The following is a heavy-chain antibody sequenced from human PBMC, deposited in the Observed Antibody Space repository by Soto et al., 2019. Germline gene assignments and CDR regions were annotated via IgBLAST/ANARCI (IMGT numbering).Heavy chain of an antibody. D-gene: IGHD2-21*02. CDR2: IRSSSSTI. J-gene: IGHJ2*01. Sequence: EVQLVESGGGLVQPGGSLRLSCAASGFTFSTYSMNWVRQAPGKGLEWVSYIRSSSSTIYYSDSVKGRFTISRDNAENSLYLQMNSLRDEDTAVYYCARAAYCGCDWCWYFDLWGRGTLVTVSS. V-gene: IGHV3-48*02. CDR3: ARAAYCGCDWCWYFDL. CDR1: GFTFSTYS.